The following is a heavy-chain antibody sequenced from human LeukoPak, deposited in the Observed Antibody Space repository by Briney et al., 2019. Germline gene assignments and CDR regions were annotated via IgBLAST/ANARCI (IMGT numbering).Heavy chain of an antibody. CDR3: ARDYYYGSDY. CDR1: GISFSSYA. V-gene: IGHV3-30-3*01. J-gene: IGHJ4*02. Sequence: GRFLRLSCAASGISFSSYAMQWVRQAPGKGPEWVAVISYDGSNKFYADSVKGRFTISRDNSKNTLYLQMDSLRAEDTAVYYCARDYYYGSDYWGQGTLVTVSS. D-gene: IGHD3-10*01. CDR2: ISYDGSNK.